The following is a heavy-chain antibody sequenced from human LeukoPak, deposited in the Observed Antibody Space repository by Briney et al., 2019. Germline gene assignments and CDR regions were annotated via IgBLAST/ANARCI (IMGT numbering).Heavy chain of an antibody. J-gene: IGHJ5*02. D-gene: IGHD3-22*01. CDR3: AREPRITMISSGFDP. V-gene: IGHV1-69*05. CDR1: GGTFSSYA. Sequence: SVKVSCKASGGTFSSYAISWVRQAPGQGLEWMGGIIPIFGTANYAQKFQGRVTITTDESTSTAYMELSSLRSGDTAVYYCAREPRITMISSGFDPWGQGTLVTVSS. CDR2: IIPIFGTA.